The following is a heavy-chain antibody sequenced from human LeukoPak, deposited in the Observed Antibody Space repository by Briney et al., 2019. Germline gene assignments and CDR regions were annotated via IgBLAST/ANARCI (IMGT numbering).Heavy chain of an antibody. V-gene: IGHV4-61*02. CDR3: ARHDYGDYNDAFDI. D-gene: IGHD4-17*01. CDR2: ISSSGGA. Sequence: ASETLSLTCSVSRGSITSGNYYWNWIRQPAGKGLKGIGRISSSGGATYNPSLESRVTMSIATSKNQFSLDLSSVTAADTAVYYCARHDYGDYNDAFDIWGQGTMVTVSS. CDR1: RGSITSGNYY. J-gene: IGHJ3*02.